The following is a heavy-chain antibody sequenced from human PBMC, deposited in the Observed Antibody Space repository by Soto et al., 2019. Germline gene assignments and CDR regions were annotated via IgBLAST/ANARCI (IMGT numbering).Heavy chain of an antibody. J-gene: IGHJ5*02. Sequence: QVQLVQSGAEVRKPGASVRLSCETSGYNFNQYYIHWVRQAPGQGLEWMGIINLRGGTTEYAHKFRGRVTVTGDTSTSTAYMQLSSLRSEDTAVYFCARGSHYLSTGYYFDNWGQGTLVTVSS. CDR1: GYNFNQYY. D-gene: IGHD3-22*01. CDR2: INLRGGTT. V-gene: IGHV1-46*02. CDR3: ARGSHYLSTGYYFDN.